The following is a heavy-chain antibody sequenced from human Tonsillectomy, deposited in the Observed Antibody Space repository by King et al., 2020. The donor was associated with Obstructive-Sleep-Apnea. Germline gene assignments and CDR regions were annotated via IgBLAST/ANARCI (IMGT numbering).Heavy chain of an antibody. D-gene: IGHD2-8*02. Sequence: VQLVESGGGVVQPGRSLSLSCAASGFTFSTYGMHWVRPAPGKGLEWVAVIWYDGSNEYYADSVKGRFTISRDNSKNTLYLQMNSLRAEDTAVYYCARGSGARFYYGMDVWGQGTTVTVSS. J-gene: IGHJ6*02. CDR2: IWYDGSNE. V-gene: IGHV3-33*01. CDR3: ARGSGARFYYGMDV. CDR1: GFTFSTYG.